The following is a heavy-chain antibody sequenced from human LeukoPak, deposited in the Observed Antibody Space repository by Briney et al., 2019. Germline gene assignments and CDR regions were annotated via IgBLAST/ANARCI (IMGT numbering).Heavy chain of an antibody. CDR1: GFTFSDYY. CDR3: AKAGIAVPATPEY. J-gene: IGHJ4*02. D-gene: IGHD6-19*01. V-gene: IGHV3-11*01. Sequence: AGGSLRLSCAASGFTFSDYYMSWIRQAPGKGLEWVSYISSSGGTTYYSDSVKGRFIISRDNSKNTLYLQMNSLRAEDTAVYYCAKAGIAVPATPEYCGQGTQVTVSS. CDR2: ISSSGGTT.